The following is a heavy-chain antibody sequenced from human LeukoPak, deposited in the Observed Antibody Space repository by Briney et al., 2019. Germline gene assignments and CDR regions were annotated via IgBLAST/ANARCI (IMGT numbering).Heavy chain of an antibody. CDR2: IIPIFGTA. J-gene: IGHJ4*02. V-gene: IGHV1-69*13. Sequence: GASVKVSCKASGGTFSVYAISWVRQAPGQGLEWMGGIIPIFGTANYAQKFQGRVTITADESTSTAYMELSSLRSEDTAVYYCARPVDSGYYSYWGQGTLVTVSS. CDR3: ARPVDSGYYSY. D-gene: IGHD3-3*01. CDR1: GGTFSVYA.